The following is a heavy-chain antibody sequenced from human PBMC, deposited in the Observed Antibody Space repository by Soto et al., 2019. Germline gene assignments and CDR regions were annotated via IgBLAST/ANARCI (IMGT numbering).Heavy chain of an antibody. J-gene: IGHJ3*02. V-gene: IGHV3-74*01. D-gene: IGHD2-2*01. CDR2: INSDGSST. Sequence: GSLRLSCAASGFTFSSYWMHWVRQAPGKGLVWVSRINSDGSSTSYADSVKGRFTISRDNAKNTLYLQMNSLRAEDTAVYYCAREWGIVVVPVDAFDIWGQGTMVTVSS. CDR1: GFTFSSYW. CDR3: AREWGIVVVPVDAFDI.